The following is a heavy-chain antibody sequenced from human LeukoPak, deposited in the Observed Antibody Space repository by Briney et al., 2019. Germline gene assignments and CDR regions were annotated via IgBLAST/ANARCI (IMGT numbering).Heavy chain of an antibody. CDR2: IIPIFGIA. CDR3: ARGWCSSTSCYRVDWFDP. CDR1: GGTFSSYA. J-gene: IGHJ5*02. V-gene: IGHV1-69*04. Sequence: ASVKVSFKASGGTFSSYAISWVRQAPGQGLEWMGRIIPIFGIANYAQKFQGRVTITADKSTSTAYMELSSLRSEDTAVYYCARGWCSSTSCYRVDWFDPWGQGTLVTVSS. D-gene: IGHD2-2*01.